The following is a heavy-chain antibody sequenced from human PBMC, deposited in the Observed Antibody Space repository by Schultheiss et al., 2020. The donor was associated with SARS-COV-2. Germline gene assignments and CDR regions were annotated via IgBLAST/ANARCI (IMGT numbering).Heavy chain of an antibody. CDR3: AKDICGYGDDGCDS. CDR1: GFTFSNYY. CDR2: ISSSSSTI. J-gene: IGHJ5*02. Sequence: GGSLRLSCAASGFTFSNYYMNWIRQAPGKGLEWVSYISSSSSTIYYADSVKGRFTISRDNAKNSLYLQMHSLGVEDTAVYYCAKDICGYGDDGCDSWGQGTMVTVSS. D-gene: IGHD3-22*01. V-gene: IGHV3-11*01.